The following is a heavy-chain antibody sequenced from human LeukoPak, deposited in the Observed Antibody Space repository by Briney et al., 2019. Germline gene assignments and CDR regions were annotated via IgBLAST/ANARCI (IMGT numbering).Heavy chain of an antibody. CDR1: GFTFSNYW. J-gene: IGHJ4*02. CDR3: ARSNQADDY. CDR2: TNPGGSNT. V-gene: IGHV3-74*01. Sequence: GGSLRLSCAASGFTFSNYWIHWVRQVPGKGLVWVSRTNPGGSNTAYADSVKGRFTISRDNARNTLYLQMDSLRAEDTAVYYCARSNQADDYWGQGNLVTVSS. D-gene: IGHD1-14*01.